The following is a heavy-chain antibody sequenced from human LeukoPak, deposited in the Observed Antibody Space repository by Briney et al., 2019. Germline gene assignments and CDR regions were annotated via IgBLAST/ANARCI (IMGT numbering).Heavy chain of an antibody. CDR2: IVGSGAST. D-gene: IGHD3-9*01. CDR3: AKWGDYDVLTGYYDSDY. Sequence: PGASLRLSCAASGFTFSNYAMSWVRQAPGKGLERVSAIVGSGASTYYADSVKGRFTISRDNSKNTLYLQMNSLRAEDTALYYCAKWGDYDVLTGYYDSDYWGQGTLVTVSS. V-gene: IGHV3-23*01. J-gene: IGHJ4*02. CDR1: GFTFSNYA.